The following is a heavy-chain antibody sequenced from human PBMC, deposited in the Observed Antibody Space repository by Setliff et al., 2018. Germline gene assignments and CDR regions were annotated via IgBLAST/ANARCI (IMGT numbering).Heavy chain of an antibody. J-gene: IGHJ5*02. V-gene: IGHV4-34*01. CDR2: IDHSGNT. CDR3: ARGYCSSSGCFFAGWFDP. CDR1: DGSFSGYY. D-gene: IGHD2-2*01. Sequence: SETLSLTCAVYDGSFSGYYWSWIRQPPGKGLEWIGEIDHSGNTNYNPSLKSRVTIFVDTSKNQFSLKRNPVTAADMAVYYCARGYCSSSGCFFAGWFDPWGQGTLVTVSS.